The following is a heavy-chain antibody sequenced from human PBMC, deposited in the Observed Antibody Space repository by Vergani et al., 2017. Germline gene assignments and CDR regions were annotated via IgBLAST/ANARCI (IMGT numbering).Heavy chain of an antibody. CDR2: ISYDGSNK. CDR1: GFTFSSYG. CDR3: AKDIELKDDYVWVSYRYSSGMDV. D-gene: IGHD3-16*02. J-gene: IGHJ6*02. Sequence: QVQLVESGGGVVQPGRSLRLSCAASGFTFSSYGMHWVRQAPGKGLEWVAVISYDGSNKYYADSVKGRFTISRDNSKNTLYLQMNSLRAEDTAVYYCAKDIELKDDYVWVSYRYSSGMDVWGQGTTVTVSS. V-gene: IGHV3-30*18.